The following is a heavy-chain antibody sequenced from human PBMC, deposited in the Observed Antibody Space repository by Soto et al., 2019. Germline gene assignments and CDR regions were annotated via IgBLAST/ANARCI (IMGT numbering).Heavy chain of an antibody. J-gene: IGHJ1*01. Sequence: QITLKESGPTLVKPTQTLTLTCTFSGFSLSTSGVGVGWIRQPPGKALEWLALIYWNDDKRYSPSLKTRLTRTKDTSKNQVVLTMTNMDPVDTATYYCALDAITIFGVVIPNQGFQHWGQGTLVTVSS. CDR1: GFSLSTSGVG. CDR2: IYWNDDK. V-gene: IGHV2-5*01. CDR3: ALDAITIFGVVIPNQGFQH. D-gene: IGHD3-3*01.